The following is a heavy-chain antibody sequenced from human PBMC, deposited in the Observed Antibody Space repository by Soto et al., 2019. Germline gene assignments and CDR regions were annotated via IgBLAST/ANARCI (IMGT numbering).Heavy chain of an antibody. CDR2: VIPIFGTP. V-gene: IGHV1-69*01. D-gene: IGHD2-2*01. Sequence: VQLVQSGAEVRKPGSSVKVSCKASGGDFKNFIIAWVRQAPGHGLEWMGGVIPIFGTPNFVQKFQDRVTITADEATSTTYMELRSLRSADTAVYYCARVGSCLRSSCLYYGMDVWGQGTTVIVSS. CDR3: ARVGSCLRSSCLYYGMDV. J-gene: IGHJ6*02. CDR1: GGDFKNFI.